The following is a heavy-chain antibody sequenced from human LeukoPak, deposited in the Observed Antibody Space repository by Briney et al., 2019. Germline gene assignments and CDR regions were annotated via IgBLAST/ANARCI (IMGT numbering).Heavy chain of an antibody. D-gene: IGHD3-3*01. CDR3: ARGFVLRFLEWSNYYYYYGMDV. CDR1: GGTFSSYA. J-gene: IGHJ6*02. V-gene: IGHV1-69*13. Sequence: ASVKVSCKTSGGTFSSYAISWVRQAPGQGLEWMGGITPIFGTANYAQKFQGRVTITADESRSIAYMELSSLRSEDTAVYYCARGFVLRFLEWSNYYYYYGMDVWGQGTTVTVSS. CDR2: ITPIFGTA.